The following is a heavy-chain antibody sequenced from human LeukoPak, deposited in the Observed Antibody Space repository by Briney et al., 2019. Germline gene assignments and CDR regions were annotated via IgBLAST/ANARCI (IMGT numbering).Heavy chain of an antibody. D-gene: IGHD3-10*01. J-gene: IGHJ4*02. CDR1: GGTFSSYA. CDR2: IIPILGIA. Sequence: SVKVSCKSSGGTFSSYAISWVRQAPGQGLVWMGRIIPILGIANYAQKFQGRVTITAHKSTSTAYMELSSLRSEDTAVYYCAREDYYGSGFFDYWGQGTLVTVSS. V-gene: IGHV1-69*04. CDR3: AREDYYGSGFFDY.